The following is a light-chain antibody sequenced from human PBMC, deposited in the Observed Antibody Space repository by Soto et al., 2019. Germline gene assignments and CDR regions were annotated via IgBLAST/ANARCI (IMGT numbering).Light chain of an antibody. CDR2: KAS. J-gene: IGKJ2*01. CDR3: QQYNSYPYT. Sequence: DIQMTQSPSSLSASVGDRVTISCRASQTISTYLHWYQHKPGRAPNLLIYKASTLASGVPSRFSGSGSGTEFTLTISSLQPDDFATYYCQQYNSYPYTFXQGTKVDIK. CDR1: QTISTY. V-gene: IGKV1-5*03.